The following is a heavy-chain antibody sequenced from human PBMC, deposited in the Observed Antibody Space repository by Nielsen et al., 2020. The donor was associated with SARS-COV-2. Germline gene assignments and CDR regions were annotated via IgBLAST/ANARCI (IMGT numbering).Heavy chain of an antibody. D-gene: IGHD1-26*01. CDR2: IYSGGST. J-gene: IGHJ4*02. CDR3: ARATWELLDY. Sequence: GESLKISCAAPGFTVSSNYMSWVRQAPGKGLEWVSVIYSGGSTYYADSVKGRFTISRDNSKNTLYLQMNSLRAEDTAVYYCARATWELLDYWGQGTLVTVSS. CDR1: GFTVSSNY. V-gene: IGHV3-53*01.